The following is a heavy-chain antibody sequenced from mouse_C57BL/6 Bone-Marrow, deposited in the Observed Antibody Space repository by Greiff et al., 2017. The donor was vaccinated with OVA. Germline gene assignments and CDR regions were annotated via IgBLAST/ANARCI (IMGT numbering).Heavy chain of an antibody. D-gene: IGHD1-1*01. J-gene: IGHJ2*01. CDR2: ISSGGSYT. Sequence: EVKLMESGGDLVKPGGSLKLSCAASGFTFSSYGMSWVRQTPDKRLEWVATISSGGSYTYYPDRVKGRFTISRANAKNTLYLQMSSRKAEDKAMYYCARQRDYGSFFDYWGQGTTLTVSS. CDR3: ARQRDYGSFFDY. V-gene: IGHV5-6*01. CDR1: GFTFSSYG.